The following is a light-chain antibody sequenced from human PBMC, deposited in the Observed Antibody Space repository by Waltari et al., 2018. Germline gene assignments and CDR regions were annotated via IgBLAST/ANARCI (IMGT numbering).Light chain of an antibody. CDR3: QQYGSLSYI. Sequence: EIVLTQSPGTLSLSPGERATLSCRANQSLNSRSLAWYQQKPGQPPRLLIYGASSRAAGIPDRFSGSGSGTDFTLTISRLEPEDFAVYHCQQYGSLSYIFGQGTKVEIK. J-gene: IGKJ2*01. CDR2: GAS. V-gene: IGKV3-20*01. CDR1: QSLNSRS.